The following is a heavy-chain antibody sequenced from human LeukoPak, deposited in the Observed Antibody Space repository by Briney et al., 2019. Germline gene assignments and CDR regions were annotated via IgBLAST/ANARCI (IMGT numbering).Heavy chain of an antibody. J-gene: IGHJ3*02. V-gene: IGHV4-30-2*01. D-gene: IGHD6-13*01. CDR3: ARTAAAIHAFDI. CDR2: IYHSGST. CDR1: GGSISSGGDS. Sequence: SETLSLTCAVSGGSISSGGDSWSWIRQPPGKGLEWIGYIYHSGSTYYNPSLKSRVTISVDRSKNQFSLKLSSVTAADTAVYYCARTAAAIHAFDIWGQGTMVTVSS.